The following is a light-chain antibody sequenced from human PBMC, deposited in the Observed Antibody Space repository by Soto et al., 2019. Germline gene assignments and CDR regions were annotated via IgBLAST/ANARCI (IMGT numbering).Light chain of an antibody. V-gene: IGKV1-12*01. CDR2: AAS. CDR1: QGISTW. J-gene: IGKJ4*01. CDR3: QQANSFPPT. Sequence: DLQMTQSPSSVSASVGARVTITCRASQGISTWLAWYQQEQGKAPKVLIYAASSLQSGVPSRFSVIGSGTDFTINLRSLQPEDGETYDCQQANSFPPTFGGGTKVDIK.